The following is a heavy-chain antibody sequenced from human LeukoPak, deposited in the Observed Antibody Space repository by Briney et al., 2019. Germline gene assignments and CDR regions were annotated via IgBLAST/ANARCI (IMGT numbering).Heavy chain of an antibody. Sequence: PGGSLRLSCAASGFTFSSYGMHWVRQAPGKGLEWVAVISYDGSNKYYADSVKGRFTISRDNSKNTLYLQMNSLRAEDTAVYYCAKEGYSSTSCYLWFDPWGQGTLVTVSS. CDR3: AKEGYSSTSCYLWFDP. CDR2: ISYDGSNK. CDR1: GFTFSSYG. V-gene: IGHV3-30*18. J-gene: IGHJ5*02. D-gene: IGHD2-2*01.